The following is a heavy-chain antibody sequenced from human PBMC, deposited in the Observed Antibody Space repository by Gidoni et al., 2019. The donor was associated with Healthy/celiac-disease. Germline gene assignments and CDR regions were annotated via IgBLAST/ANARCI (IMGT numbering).Heavy chain of an antibody. V-gene: IGHV4-4*07. CDR2: IYTSGST. CDR1: GGSISSYY. J-gene: IGHJ6*02. D-gene: IGHD6-13*01. CDR3: AADSSSWYGFGMDV. Sequence: QVQLQESGPGLVKPSETLSLTCTGSGGSISSYYWSWIRQPAGKGLEWIGRIYTSGSTNYNPSRKSRVTMSVDTSKNQFSLKLSSVTAADTAVYYCAADSSSWYGFGMDVWGQGTTVTVSS.